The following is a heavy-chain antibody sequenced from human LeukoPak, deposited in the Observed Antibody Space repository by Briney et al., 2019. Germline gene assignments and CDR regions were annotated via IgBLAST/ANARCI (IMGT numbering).Heavy chain of an antibody. D-gene: IGHD2-2*01. J-gene: IGHJ5*02. CDR2: INPNSGGT. V-gene: IGHV1-2*02. CDR3: AIAVPAARWFDP. CDR1: GYTFTGYY. Sequence: GASVKVSCKASGYTFTGYYMHWVRQAPGQGLEWMGWINPNSGGTNYAQKFQGRVTMTRDTSISTAYMELCRLRSDDTAVYYCAIAVPAARWFDPWGQGTLVTVSS.